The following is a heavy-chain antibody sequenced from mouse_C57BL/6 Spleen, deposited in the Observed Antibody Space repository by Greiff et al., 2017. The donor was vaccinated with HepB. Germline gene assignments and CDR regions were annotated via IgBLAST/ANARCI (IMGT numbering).Heavy chain of an antibody. CDR3: AREGRYYAMDY. Sequence: VKLQQPGAELVRPGTSVKLSCKASGYTFTSYWMHWVKQRPGQGLEWIGVIDPSDSYTNYNQKFKGKATLTVDTSSSTAYMQRSSLTSEDSAVYYCAREGRYYAMDYWGQGTSVTVSS. J-gene: IGHJ4*01. CDR1: GYTFTSYW. V-gene: IGHV1-59*01. CDR2: IDPSDSYT.